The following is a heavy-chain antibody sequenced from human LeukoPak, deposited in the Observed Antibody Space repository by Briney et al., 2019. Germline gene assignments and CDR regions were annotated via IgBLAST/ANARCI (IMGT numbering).Heavy chain of an antibody. J-gene: IGHJ4*02. CDR2: IRPEGTTT. CDR3: ARDLDWILFDY. CDR1: GFTFSTYW. Sequence: GGSLRLSCAASGFTFSTYWMHWVRQAPGKGLVCVSRIRPEGTTTAYADSVKGRFTISRDNAKNTLFLQMNSLSAEDTAVYYCARDLDWILFDYWGQGTLVTVSS. V-gene: IGHV3-74*03. D-gene: IGHD3-9*01.